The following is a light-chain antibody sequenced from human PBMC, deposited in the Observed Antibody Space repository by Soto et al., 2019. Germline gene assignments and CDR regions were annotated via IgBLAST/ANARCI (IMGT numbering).Light chain of an antibody. V-gene: IGKV3-20*01. CDR2: GAS. CDR1: QSVSSSY. CDR3: QQYNSWPPIT. J-gene: IGKJ5*01. Sequence: EVVLTQSPCTLSLSPGERATLSCRASQSVSSSYLAWYQQKPGQAPRLLIYGASSRATGIPDRFSGSGSGTDFTLTISSLQPDDFATYYCQQYNSWPPITFGQGTRLEIK.